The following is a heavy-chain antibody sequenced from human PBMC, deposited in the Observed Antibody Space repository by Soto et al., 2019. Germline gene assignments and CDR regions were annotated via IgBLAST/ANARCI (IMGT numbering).Heavy chain of an antibody. CDR3: ARVKGIAAAGRGFDY. CDR2: INAGNGNT. CDR1: GYTFTSYA. D-gene: IGHD6-13*01. Sequence: QVQLVQSGAEVKKPGASVKVSCKASGYTFTSYAMHWVRQAPGQRLEWMGWINAGNGNTKYSQKFQGRVTITRDTSASTAYMELSSLRSEDTAVYYCARVKGIAAAGRGFDYWGQGTLVTVSS. J-gene: IGHJ4*02. V-gene: IGHV1-3*01.